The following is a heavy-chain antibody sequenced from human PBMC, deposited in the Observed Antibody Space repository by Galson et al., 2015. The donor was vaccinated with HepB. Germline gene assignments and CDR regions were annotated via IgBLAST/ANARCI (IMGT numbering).Heavy chain of an antibody. CDR3: ASSSSSWLPDAFDI. D-gene: IGHD6-13*01. CDR2: IDHSGST. Sequence: LSLTCAVYGGSFSGYYWSWFRRPPGKGLEWIEEIDHSGSTKYTPSLKSRVTISAVRSKRQFSLKLTSVTAADTAVYFCASSSSSWLPDAFDIWGQGTVVTVSP. J-gene: IGHJ3*02. V-gene: IGHV4-34*01. CDR1: GGSFSGYY.